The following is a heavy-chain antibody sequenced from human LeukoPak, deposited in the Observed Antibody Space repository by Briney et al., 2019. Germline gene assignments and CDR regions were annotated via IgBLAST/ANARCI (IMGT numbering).Heavy chain of an antibody. CDR3: AKVTRIQLWPPDAFDI. D-gene: IGHD5-18*01. CDR2: ISGSGGST. J-gene: IGHJ3*02. Sequence: GGSLRLSCAASGFTFSSYGMRWVRQAPGKGLEWVSAISGSGGSTYYADSVKGRFAISRDNSKNTLYLQMNSLRAEDTAVYYCAKVTRIQLWPPDAFDIWGQGTMVTVSS. CDR1: GFTFSSYG. V-gene: IGHV3-23*01.